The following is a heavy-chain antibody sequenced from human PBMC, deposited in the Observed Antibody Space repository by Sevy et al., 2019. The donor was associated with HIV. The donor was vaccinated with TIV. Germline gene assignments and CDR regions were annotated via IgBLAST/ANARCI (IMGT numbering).Heavy chain of an antibody. CDR1: GFTFSSYG. Sequence: GGSLRLSCAASGFTFSSYGMHWVRQAPGKGLEWVAVISHDGSNTYFADSVRDRFTISRDSPKNTLYLQMNSLRDEDTAIYYCARGRKTTEEWLEELDYYYGLDVWGQGTTVTVSS. D-gene: IGHD2-8*01. V-gene: IGHV3-30*03. CDR2: ISHDGSNT. J-gene: IGHJ6*02. CDR3: ARGRKTTEEWLEELDYYYGLDV.